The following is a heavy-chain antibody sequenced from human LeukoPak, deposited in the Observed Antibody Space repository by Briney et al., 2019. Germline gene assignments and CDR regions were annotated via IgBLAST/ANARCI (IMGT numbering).Heavy chain of an antibody. J-gene: IGHJ4*02. Sequence: ASVKVSCKASGGTFSNYVITWVRQAPGQGLEWMGGIIPVLGTATYARKFQDRVTITTDESTSTAYMELSSLRSEDTAVYYCARQAFRTGMISADYWGQGTLVTVSS. D-gene: IGHD1-1*01. CDR2: IIPVLGTA. V-gene: IGHV1-69*05. CDR3: ARQAFRTGMISADY. CDR1: GGTFSNYV.